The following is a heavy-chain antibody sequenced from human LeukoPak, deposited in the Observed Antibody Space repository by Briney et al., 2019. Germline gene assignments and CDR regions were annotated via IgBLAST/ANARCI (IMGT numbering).Heavy chain of an antibody. CDR1: GFTFSNYA. J-gene: IGHJ4*02. V-gene: IGHV3-30*04. CDR3: ARDLGYGDYLAHFDY. D-gene: IGHD4-17*01. CDR2: LSYDGSNK. Sequence: GGSLRLSCAASGFTFSNYAMHWVHQAPGKGLEWVAILSYDGSNKSYADSVKGRFTISRDNSKNTLYLQMNSLRAEDTAVYYCARDLGYGDYLAHFDYWGQGTLVTVSS.